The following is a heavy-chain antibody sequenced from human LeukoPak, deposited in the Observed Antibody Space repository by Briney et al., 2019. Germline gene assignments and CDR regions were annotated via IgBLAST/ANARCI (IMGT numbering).Heavy chain of an antibody. D-gene: IGHD2-21*02. CDR2: ISSSSSTI. V-gene: IGHV3-48*04. J-gene: IGHJ4*02. CDR3: ARGEWGDSDYFDY. CDR1: GFTFSTYS. Sequence: PGGSLRLSCAASGFTFSTYSMNWVRQAPGKGLEWVSYISSSSSTIYYADSVKGRFTISRDNAKNSLYLQMNSLRAEDTAVYYCARGEWGDSDYFDYWGQGTLVTVSS.